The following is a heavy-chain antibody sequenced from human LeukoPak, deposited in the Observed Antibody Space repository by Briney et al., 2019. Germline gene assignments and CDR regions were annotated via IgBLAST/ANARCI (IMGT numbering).Heavy chain of an antibody. V-gene: IGHV4-34*01. CDR3: ARGAVFDY. J-gene: IGHJ4*02. Sequence: SETLSLTCAVYGESLSGYLWNWIRQPPGKGLEWIGEISHSGSTEYSPSLKTRVSISVDTSKNHFSLKLSPVTAAATAVYYCARGAVFDYWGQGSLVTVSS. CDR1: GESLSGYL. CDR2: ISHSGST.